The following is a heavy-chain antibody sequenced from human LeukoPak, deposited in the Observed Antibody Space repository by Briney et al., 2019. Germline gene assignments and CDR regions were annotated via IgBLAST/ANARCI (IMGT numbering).Heavy chain of an antibody. J-gene: IGHJ3*02. CDR3: ARADSVVVPAATSGAFDI. Sequence: SETLSLTCTVSGGSISSGDYYWSWIRQPPGKGLEWIVYIYYSGSTYYNPSLKRRVTISVDTSKNQFSLKLSSVTAADTAVYYCARADSVVVPAATSGAFDIWGQGTMVTVSS. CDR2: IYYSGST. CDR1: GGSISSGDYY. V-gene: IGHV4-30-4*08. D-gene: IGHD2-2*01.